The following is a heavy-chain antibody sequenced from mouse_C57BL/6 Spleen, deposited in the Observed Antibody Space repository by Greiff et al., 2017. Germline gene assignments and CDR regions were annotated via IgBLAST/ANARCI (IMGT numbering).Heavy chain of an antibody. CDR2: IYPYNGDT. CDR1: GYSFTSYF. J-gene: IGHJ2*01. Sequence: VQLQQSGPELVKPGDSVKISCKASGYSFTSYFMNWVTQSHGKSLEWIGSIYPYNGDTFYNEKFKGKATLTVDKSSSTAHMELRSLTSEDSAVYYCARPLYYGSTYFDYWGQGTTLTVSS. D-gene: IGHD1-1*01. V-gene: IGHV1-20*01. CDR3: ARPLYYGSTYFDY.